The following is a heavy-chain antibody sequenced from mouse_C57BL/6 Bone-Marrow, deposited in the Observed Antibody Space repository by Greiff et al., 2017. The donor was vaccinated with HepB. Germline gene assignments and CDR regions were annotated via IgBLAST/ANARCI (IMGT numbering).Heavy chain of an antibody. Sequence: DVMLVESGGGLVKPGGSLKLSCAASGFTFSDYGMHWVRQAPEKGLEWVAYISSGSSTIYYADTVKGRFTISRDNAKNTLFLQMTSLRSEDTAMYYCASDGFNYYAMDYWGQGTSVTVSS. D-gene: IGHD2-3*01. V-gene: IGHV5-17*01. CDR3: ASDGFNYYAMDY. J-gene: IGHJ4*01. CDR2: ISSGSSTI. CDR1: GFTFSDYG.